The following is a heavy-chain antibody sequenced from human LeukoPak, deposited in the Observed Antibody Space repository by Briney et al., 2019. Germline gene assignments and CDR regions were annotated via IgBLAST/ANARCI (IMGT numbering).Heavy chain of an antibody. V-gene: IGHV1-24*01. D-gene: IGHD3-22*01. J-gene: IGHJ4*02. CDR2: FDPEDGET. CDR1: GYTFTGYY. Sequence: ASVKVSCKASGYTFTGYYMHWVRQAPGKGLEWMGGFDPEDGETIYAQKFQGRVTMTEDTSTDTAYMELSSLRSEDTAVYYCATARYYYDSSGLDYWGQGTLVTVSS. CDR3: ATARYYYDSSGLDY.